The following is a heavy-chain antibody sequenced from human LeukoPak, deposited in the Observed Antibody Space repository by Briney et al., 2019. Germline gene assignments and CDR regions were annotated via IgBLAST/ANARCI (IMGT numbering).Heavy chain of an antibody. J-gene: IGHJ4*02. D-gene: IGHD4-17*01. V-gene: IGHV4-59*01. CDR1: GGSINSYY. CDR2: IYYSGSP. Sequence: PSETLSLTCTVSGGSINSYYWSWIRQPPGKRLEWIGYIYYSGSPNYNPSLKSRVTMSLDTSRNQFSLKLSSVTAADTAVYYCTRTSASTAIDYWGPGTLVTVSS. CDR3: TRTSASTAIDY.